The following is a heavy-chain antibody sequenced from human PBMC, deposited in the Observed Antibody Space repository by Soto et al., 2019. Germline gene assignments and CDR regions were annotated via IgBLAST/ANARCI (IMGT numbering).Heavy chain of an antibody. CDR3: ARDRIRYSSSWYNWFDP. D-gene: IGHD6-13*01. CDR1: GYTFTSYA. V-gene: IGHV1-3*01. J-gene: IGHJ5*02. CDR2: INAGNGNT. Sequence: ASVKVSCKASGYTFTSYAMHWVRQAPGQRLEWMGWINAGNGNTKYSQKFQGRVTITRDTSASTAYMELSSLRSEDTAVYYFARDRIRYSSSWYNWFDPWGQGTLVTVSS.